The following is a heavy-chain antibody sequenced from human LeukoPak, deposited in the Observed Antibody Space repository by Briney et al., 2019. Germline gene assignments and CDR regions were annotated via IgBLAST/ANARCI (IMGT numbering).Heavy chain of an antibody. J-gene: IGHJ3*02. CDR1: GCTFSSYA. CDR3: AKSEYQLLSGAFDI. V-gene: IGHV3-23*01. CDR2: ISGSGGST. D-gene: IGHD2-2*01. Sequence: GGSLRLSCAASGCTFSSYAMSWVRQAPGKRLEWVSAISGSGGSTYYADSVKGRFTISRDNSKNTLYLQMNSLRAEDTAVYYCAKSEYQLLSGAFDIWGQGTMVTVSS.